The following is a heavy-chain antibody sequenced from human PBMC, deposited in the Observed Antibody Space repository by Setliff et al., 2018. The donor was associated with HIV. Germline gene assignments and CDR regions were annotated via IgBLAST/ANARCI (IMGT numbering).Heavy chain of an antibody. Sequence: ETLSLTCTVSGGSISSSSYYWGWIRQPPGKGLEWIGSIYYSGSTYYNPSLKSRVTISVDTSKNQFSLKLSSVTAADTAVYYCASRGYCSGGSCYIYYYYYGMDVWGQGTTVTVSS. D-gene: IGHD2-15*01. CDR1: GGSISSSSYY. V-gene: IGHV4-39*01. J-gene: IGHJ6*02. CDR2: IYYSGST. CDR3: ASRGYCSGGSCYIYYYYYGMDV.